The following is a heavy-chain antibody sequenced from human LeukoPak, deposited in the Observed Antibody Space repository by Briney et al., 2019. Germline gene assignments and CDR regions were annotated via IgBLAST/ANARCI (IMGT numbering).Heavy chain of an antibody. J-gene: IGHJ3*02. D-gene: IGHD6-6*01. CDR3: ARDTSIAARRAFDI. V-gene: IGHV3-21*01. CDR1: GFTFSSYS. Sequence: GGSLRLSCAAFGFTFSSYSMNWVRQAPGKGLEWVSSISSSSSYIYYADSVKGRFTISRDNAKNSLYLQMNSLRAEDTAVYYCARDTSIAARRAFDIWGQGTMVTVSS. CDR2: ISSSSSYI.